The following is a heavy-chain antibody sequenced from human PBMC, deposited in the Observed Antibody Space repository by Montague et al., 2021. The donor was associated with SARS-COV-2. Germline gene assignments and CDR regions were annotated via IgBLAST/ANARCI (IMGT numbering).Heavy chain of an antibody. CDR2: IYYSGST. Sequence: SETLSLTRTVSGGSISSYYWSWIRQPPGKGLEWIGYIYYSGSTNXNPSLKSRVTISVDTSKSQFSLKLSSVTAADTAVYYCARYTRQIRLIVFDYGMDVWGQGTTVTVSS. V-gene: IGHV4-59*01. CDR3: ARYTRQIRLIVFDYGMDV. D-gene: IGHD5-12*01. CDR1: GGSISSYY. J-gene: IGHJ6*02.